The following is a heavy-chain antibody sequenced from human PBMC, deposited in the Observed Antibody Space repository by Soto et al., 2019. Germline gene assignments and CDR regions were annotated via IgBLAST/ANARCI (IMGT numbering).Heavy chain of an antibody. CDR3: ARDGGCCSPPPEGYYYYYGMDV. D-gene: IGHD2-15*01. V-gene: IGHV1-69*12. Sequence: QVQLVQSGAEVKKPGSSVKVSCKASGGTFSSYAISWVRQAPGQGLEWMGGIIPIFGTANYAQKFQGRVTITADESTSRAYMELSSLRSEDTAVYYCARDGGCCSPPPEGYYYYYGMDVWGQGTTVTVSS. J-gene: IGHJ6*02. CDR1: GGTFSSYA. CDR2: IIPIFGTA.